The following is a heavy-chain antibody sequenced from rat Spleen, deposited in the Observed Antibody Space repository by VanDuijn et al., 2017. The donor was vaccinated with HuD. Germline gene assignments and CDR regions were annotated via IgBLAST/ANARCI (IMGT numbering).Heavy chain of an antibody. CDR2: MWYDGDT. Sequence: QVQLKESGPGLVQPSQTLSLTCTVSGLSLTSNGVSWVRQPSGKGPEWMGRMWYDGDTAYNSALKSRLSISRDTSKNQVFLKMNSLQTEDTAIYFCTSPFRWFAYWGQGTLVTVSS. J-gene: IGHJ3*01. V-gene: IGHV2-1*01. CDR1: GLSLTSNG. CDR3: TSPFRWFAY.